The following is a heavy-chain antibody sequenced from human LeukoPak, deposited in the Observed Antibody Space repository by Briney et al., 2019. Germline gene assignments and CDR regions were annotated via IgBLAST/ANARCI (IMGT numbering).Heavy chain of an antibody. CDR3: ARDSHYYDSSGYPDY. J-gene: IGHJ4*02. CDR1: GGTFSSYA. D-gene: IGHD3-22*01. CDR2: IIPIFGIA. V-gene: IGHV1-69*04. Sequence: ASVKVSCKASGGTFSSYAISWVRQAPGQGLEWMGRIIPIFGIANYAQKLQGRVTITADKSTSTAYMELSSLRSEDTAVYYCARDSHYYDSSGYPDYWGQGTLVTVSS.